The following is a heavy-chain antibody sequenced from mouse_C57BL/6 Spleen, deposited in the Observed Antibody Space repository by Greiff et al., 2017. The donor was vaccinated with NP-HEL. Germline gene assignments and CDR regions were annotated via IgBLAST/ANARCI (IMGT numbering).Heavy chain of an antibody. CDR1: GYTFTSYW. Sequence: QVQLQQPGAELVKPGASVKLSCKASGYTFTSYWMQWVKQRPGQGLEWIGEIDPSDSYTNYNQKFKGKATLTVDTSSSTAYMQLSSLTSEDSAVYYCARRMIRGYFDYWGQGTTLTVSS. J-gene: IGHJ2*01. CDR3: ARRMIRGYFDY. D-gene: IGHD2-4*01. CDR2: IDPSDSYT. V-gene: IGHV1-50*01.